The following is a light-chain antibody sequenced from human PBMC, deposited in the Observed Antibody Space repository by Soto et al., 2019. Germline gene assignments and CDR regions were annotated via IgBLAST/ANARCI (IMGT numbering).Light chain of an antibody. CDR2: NVS. V-gene: IGLV2-14*01. Sequence: QSVLTQPASVSGSPGLSITISCTGTSSDVGAFHFVTWYQQHPGKAPKLIICNVSERPSGVSTRFSGSKSGNTASLTIAGLQAEDEADYYCNSYTTRRTYVFGSGTKVTVL. CDR1: SSDVGAFHF. J-gene: IGLJ1*01. CDR3: NSYTTRRTYV.